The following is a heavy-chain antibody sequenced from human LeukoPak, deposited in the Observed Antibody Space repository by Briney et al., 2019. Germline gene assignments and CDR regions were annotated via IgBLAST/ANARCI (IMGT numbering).Heavy chain of an antibody. CDR2: ISSGGTTI. V-gene: IGHV3-48*03. D-gene: IGHD3-3*01. Sequence: TGGSLRLSCGASGFTFSTYEMNWVRQAPGKRLEWVSYISSGGTTIYYADSVKGRFTISRDNAKNSLYVQMNSLRAEDTAVYYCARGYTSGYYAPFFDYWGQGTLVTVSS. J-gene: IGHJ4*02. CDR3: ARGYTSGYYAPFFDY. CDR1: GFTFSTYE.